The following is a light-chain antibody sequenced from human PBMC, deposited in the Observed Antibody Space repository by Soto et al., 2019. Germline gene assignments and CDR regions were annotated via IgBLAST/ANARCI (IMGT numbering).Light chain of an antibody. Sequence: EIVMTQSPGTLSLSPGERATLSCRASQSVNSHLAWYQQKPGQAPRLLIYETSSRATGVPLRFSGSGSGTDFTLTISSLQPEDFGTYYCQQSYSTSWTFGQGTKVDIK. CDR2: ETS. J-gene: IGKJ1*01. V-gene: IGKV3-11*01. CDR1: QSVNSH. CDR3: QQSYSTSWT.